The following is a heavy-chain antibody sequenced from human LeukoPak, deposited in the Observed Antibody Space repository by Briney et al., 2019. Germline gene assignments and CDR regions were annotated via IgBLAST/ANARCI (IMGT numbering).Heavy chain of an antibody. CDR3: ARLALEEAY. CDR2: MYDGGST. D-gene: IGHD1-1*01. Sequence: SETLSLTCTVSGDSISTNYWSWVRQPPGKGLEWIGYMYDGGSTHYNPSLRGRVTISSDTSKNQFSLNLSSVTAADAAVYHCARLALEEAYWGQGPLVTVSS. J-gene: IGHJ1*01. V-gene: IGHV4-59*08. CDR1: GDSISTNY.